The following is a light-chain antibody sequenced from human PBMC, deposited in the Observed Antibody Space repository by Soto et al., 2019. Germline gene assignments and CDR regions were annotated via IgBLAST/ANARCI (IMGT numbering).Light chain of an antibody. CDR2: GAS. Sequence: EIVLTQPPGTLSLSPGERATLSCRASETVSRSYLAWYQQKPGQAPTLLIYGASSRATGIPDRFSGSGSGSDFTLTISRLEPEDFAMYYCQQYGNSPRTFGQGTKVDIK. CDR3: QQYGNSPRT. CDR1: ETVSRSY. J-gene: IGKJ1*01. V-gene: IGKV3-20*01.